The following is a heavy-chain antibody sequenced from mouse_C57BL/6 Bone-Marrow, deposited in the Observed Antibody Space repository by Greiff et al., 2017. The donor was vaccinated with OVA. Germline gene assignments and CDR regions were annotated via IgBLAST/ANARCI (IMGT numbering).Heavy chain of an antibody. Sequence: VQLQQSGAELAKPGASVKLSCKASGYTFTSYWMHWVKQRPGQGLEWIGYINPSSGYTKYNQKFKDKATLTADKSSSTAYMQLSSLTYEDAAVYYCASGIITAVVATNWYFDVWGTGTTVTVSS. CDR3: ASGIITAVVATNWYFDV. D-gene: IGHD1-1*01. CDR2: INPSSGYT. J-gene: IGHJ1*03. CDR1: GYTFTSYW. V-gene: IGHV1-7*01.